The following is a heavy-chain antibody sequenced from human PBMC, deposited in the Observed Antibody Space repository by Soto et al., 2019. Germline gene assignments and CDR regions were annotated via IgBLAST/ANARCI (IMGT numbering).Heavy chain of an antibody. D-gene: IGHD6-19*01. CDR1: GFSASATY. CDR3: AKVLLTYTSGWYHPHFDY. Sequence: EVQLVESGGDLILPGGSLRLSCAASGFSASATYMSWVRQAPGKGLEWVSVIYSGGSASYADSVKGRFTISRDNSKNTVYLQMNSLRAEDTAVYYCAKVLLTYTSGWYHPHFDYWGQGTLVTVSS. V-gene: IGHV3-53*01. CDR2: IYSGGSA. J-gene: IGHJ4*02.